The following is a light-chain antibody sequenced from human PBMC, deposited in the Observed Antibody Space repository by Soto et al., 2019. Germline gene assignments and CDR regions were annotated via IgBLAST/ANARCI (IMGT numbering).Light chain of an antibody. V-gene: IGLV3-1*01. CDR3: QAWHSNSVV. CDR2: QDR. Sequence: SYELTQPPSVSVSPGHTATITCSGDKLADKYACWYQQKAGQSPVLVMYQDRKRPSGIPERFSGSNSGNTATLTISGTQALDEADYYCQAWHSNSVVFGGGTKLTVL. CDR1: KLADKY. J-gene: IGLJ2*01.